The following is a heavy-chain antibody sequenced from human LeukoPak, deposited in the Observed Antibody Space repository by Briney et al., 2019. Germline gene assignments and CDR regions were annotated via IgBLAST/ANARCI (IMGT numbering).Heavy chain of an antibody. CDR1: GGSISSYY. Sequence: SETLSLTCAVSGGSISSYYWNWIRQPPGKGLEWIGYTYYSGSANYSPSLKSRVTMSVDTSKNQFSLRLNSVTAADTAVYYCARGGSRDGYNRPLDYWGQGTLVTVSS. D-gene: IGHD5-24*01. CDR2: TYYSGSA. V-gene: IGHV4-59*01. J-gene: IGHJ4*02. CDR3: ARGGSRDGYNRPLDY.